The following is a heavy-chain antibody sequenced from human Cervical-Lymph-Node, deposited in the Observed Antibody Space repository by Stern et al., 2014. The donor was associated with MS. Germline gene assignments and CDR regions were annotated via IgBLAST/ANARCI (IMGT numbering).Heavy chain of an antibody. D-gene: IGHD2-2*03. J-gene: IGHJ5*01. V-gene: IGHV3-7*01. Sequence: VQLVESGGGLVQPGGSLRLSCAASGFSFKDYWMTWVRQAPGQGLEWVANIRQDGAEIYYVDSMKGRVTISRDNAKNSLYLHMSSLRTEDTAVYYCARDGYGWFDSWGQGTLVTVSS. CDR1: GFSFKDYW. CDR2: IRQDGAEI. CDR3: ARDGYGWFDS.